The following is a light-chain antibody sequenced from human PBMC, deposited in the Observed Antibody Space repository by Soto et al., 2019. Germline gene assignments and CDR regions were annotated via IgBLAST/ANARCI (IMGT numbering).Light chain of an antibody. Sequence: EIVMTQSPVSLSVSPGERATFSCRASQSIRSDLAWYQQKPGKAPRLLIYGASTKATGIPARFSGSGSGTEFTLTSSMLQAEDCAVYYCQHYNICPYTFGQGTKLEI. CDR1: QSIRSD. CDR3: QHYNICPYT. J-gene: IGKJ2*01. V-gene: IGKV3-15*01. CDR2: GAS.